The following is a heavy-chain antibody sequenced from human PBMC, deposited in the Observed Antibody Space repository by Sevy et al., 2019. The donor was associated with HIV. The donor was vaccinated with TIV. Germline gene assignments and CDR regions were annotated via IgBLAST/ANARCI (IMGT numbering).Heavy chain of an antibody. CDR1: GASISSSGYY. V-gene: IGHV4-39*01. D-gene: IGHD6-19*01. J-gene: IGHJ4*02. CDR2: IRYSGET. CDR3: AGPILTYNSGWSYYDY. Sequence: LETLSLTCTVSGASISSSGYYWGLIRQPPGKGLEWIASIRYSGETFYNPSLKSRVTISADTSKNQFSLQLSSVTAADTAIYFCAGPILTYNSGWSYYDYWGQGTVVTVSS.